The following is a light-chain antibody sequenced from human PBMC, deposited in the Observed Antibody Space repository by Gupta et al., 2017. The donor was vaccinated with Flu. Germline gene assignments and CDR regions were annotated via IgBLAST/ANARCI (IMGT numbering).Light chain of an antibody. CDR1: SSKIGINV. CDR3: AAWDDSLSLWV. CDR2: TDY. V-gene: IGLV1-47*01. J-gene: IGLJ3*02. Sequence: RITISLSGTSSKIGINVVCWYQPRTGTAPKLLICTDYQRPSGVPDRFSGTKSGTSASLAISGLRSEDEGDYYCAAWDDSLSLWVFGGGTKLTVL.